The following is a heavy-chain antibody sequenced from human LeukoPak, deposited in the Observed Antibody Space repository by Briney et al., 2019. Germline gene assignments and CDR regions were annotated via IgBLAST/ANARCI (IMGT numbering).Heavy chain of an antibody. CDR2: IYSNGWT. J-gene: IGHJ5*02. D-gene: IGHD6-19*01. CDR1: GCSISTDLYY. CDR3: ARGSGWNSFDP. Sequence: TLSLTCTGSGCSISTDLYYWTWIRQPAGKGLEWIGRIYSNGWTEYNPPLKSRVSISIDTSKNHFSLKMSLATAADTPLYYCARGSGWNSFDPWGQGTLVTVSS. V-gene: IGHV4-61*02.